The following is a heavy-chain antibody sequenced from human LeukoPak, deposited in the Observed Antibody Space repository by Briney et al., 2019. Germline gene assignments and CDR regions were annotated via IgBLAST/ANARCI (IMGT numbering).Heavy chain of an antibody. CDR2: INHSGST. CDR1: GGSFSGYY. J-gene: IGHJ4*02. Sequence: SETLSLTCAVYGGSFSGYYWSWIRQPPGKGLEWIGEINHSGSTNYNPSLKSQVTISVDTSKNQFSLRLSSVTATDTAVYYCARLRSGGLYFDYWGQGTLVTVSS. CDR3: ARLRSGGLYFDY. V-gene: IGHV4-34*01. D-gene: IGHD2-8*02.